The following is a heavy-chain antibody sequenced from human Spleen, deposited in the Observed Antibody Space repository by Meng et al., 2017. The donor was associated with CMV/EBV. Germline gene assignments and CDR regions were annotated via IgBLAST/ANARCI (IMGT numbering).Heavy chain of an antibody. V-gene: IGHV3-23*01. Sequence: LRLSWAASGFSFSSDAMSWVRQAPGKGLEWVSAISGSGGSTYYADSVKGRFTISRDNSKNTLYLQMNSLRAEDTAVYYCANFGGGPAYWGQGTLVTVSS. CDR3: ANFGGGPAY. CDR1: GFSFSSDA. CDR2: ISGSGGST. D-gene: IGHD3-10*01. J-gene: IGHJ4*02.